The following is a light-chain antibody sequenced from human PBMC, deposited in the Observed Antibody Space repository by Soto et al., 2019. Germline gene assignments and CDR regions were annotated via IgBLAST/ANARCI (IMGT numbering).Light chain of an antibody. J-gene: IGKJ1*01. V-gene: IGKV3-15*01. CDR1: QSVRSN. CDR2: GAF. CDR3: QQYNDWPLT. Sequence: EIVMTQSPVTLSVSPGERATLSCRASQSVRSNLAWYQQKPGQAPSLLIYGAFTGATGIPTRFSGTGSGTEFTLTISSLQSEDFALYYCQQYNDWPLTFGQGTKVEV.